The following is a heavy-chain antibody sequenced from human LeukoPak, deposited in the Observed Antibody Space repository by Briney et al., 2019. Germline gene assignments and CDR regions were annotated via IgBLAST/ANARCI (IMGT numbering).Heavy chain of an antibody. CDR3: AKGFLVTDYAFDI. Sequence: PGGSLRLSCAASGFTFSSYAMSWLRQAPGKGLEWVSVISGSGGSTYYADSVKGRFTISRDNSKNTLFLQMNSLRAEDTAVYFCAKGFLVTDYAFDIWGQGTMVTVSS. J-gene: IGHJ3*02. D-gene: IGHD2-21*02. CDR2: ISGSGGST. V-gene: IGHV3-23*01. CDR1: GFTFSSYA.